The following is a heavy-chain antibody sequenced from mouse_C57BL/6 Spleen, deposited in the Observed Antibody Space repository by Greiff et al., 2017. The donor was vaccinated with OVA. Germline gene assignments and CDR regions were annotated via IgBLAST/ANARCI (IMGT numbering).Heavy chain of an antibody. CDR3: ARVHGYYYFDY. CDR1: GFTFSSYA. Sequence: EVKVVESGGGLVKPGGSLKLSCAASGFTFSSYAMSWVRQTPEKRLEWVATISDGGSYTYYPDNVKGRFTISRDNAKNNLYLQMSHLKSEDTAMYYCARVHGYYYFDYWGQGTTLTVSS. J-gene: IGHJ2*01. D-gene: IGHD2-3*01. CDR2: ISDGGSYT. V-gene: IGHV5-4*03.